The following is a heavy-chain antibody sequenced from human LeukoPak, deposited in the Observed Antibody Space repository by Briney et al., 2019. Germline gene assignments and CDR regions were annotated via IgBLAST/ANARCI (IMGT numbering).Heavy chain of an antibody. V-gene: IGHV3-43*02. Sequence: GSLRLSCAASGFTFDDYAMHWVRQAPGKGLEWVSLISGDGGSTYYVDSVKGRFTISRDNAKKSLNLQMNSLRAEDTAVYYCAREDGSGSSYYYYYGMDVWGPGTTVTVSS. J-gene: IGHJ6*02. D-gene: IGHD3-10*01. CDR3: AREDGSGSSYYYYYGMDV. CDR1: GFTFDDYA. CDR2: ISGDGGST.